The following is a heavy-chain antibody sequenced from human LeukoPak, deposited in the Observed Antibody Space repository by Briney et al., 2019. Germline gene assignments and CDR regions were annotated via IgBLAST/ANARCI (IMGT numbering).Heavy chain of an antibody. Sequence: PSETLSLTCPVSGGSISSYYCNWYRQPPGKGLEWIGYIYNSVTTNYNPSLKSRATISVAMSKNQFSLRLGSVTATDTAVYYGVTGGGWLPDYWGQGTLVTVSS. V-gene: IGHV4-59*01. CDR1: GGSISSYY. CDR3: VTGGGWLPDY. J-gene: IGHJ4*01. D-gene: IGHD3-22*01. CDR2: IYNSVTT.